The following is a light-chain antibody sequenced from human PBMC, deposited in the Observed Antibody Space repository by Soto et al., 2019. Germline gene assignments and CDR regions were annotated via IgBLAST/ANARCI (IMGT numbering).Light chain of an antibody. CDR1: SSDVGGYNY. Sequence: ALAQPRSVSGSPGQSVTISCTGTSSDVGGYNYVSWYQQHPGKAPKLMIYDVSKRPSGVPDRFSGSKSGNTASLTISGLQAEDEADYYCCSYAGSYTPLYVFGTGTKSPS. J-gene: IGLJ1*01. V-gene: IGLV2-11*01. CDR2: DVS. CDR3: CSYAGSYTPLYV.